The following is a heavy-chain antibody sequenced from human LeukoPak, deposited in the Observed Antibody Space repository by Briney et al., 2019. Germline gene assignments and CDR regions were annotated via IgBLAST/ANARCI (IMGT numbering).Heavy chain of an antibody. CDR1: GFTFSSYW. J-gene: IGHJ3*02. CDR2: INHNGNVN. CDR3: AREYTRPWGQTDAFDI. V-gene: IGHV3-7*03. Sequence: GGSLRLSCAASGFTFSSYWMNWARQAPGKGLEWVASINHNGNVNYYVDSVKGRFTISRDNAKNSLYLQMNSLRAEDTAVYYCAREYTRPWGQTDAFDIWGQGTMVTVSS. D-gene: IGHD3-16*01.